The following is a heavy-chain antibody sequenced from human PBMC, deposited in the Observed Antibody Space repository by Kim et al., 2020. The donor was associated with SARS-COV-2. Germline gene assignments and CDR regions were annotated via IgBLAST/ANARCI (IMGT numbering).Heavy chain of an antibody. D-gene: IGHD5-12*01. CDR3: AKDPHSRWLQRYFDY. J-gene: IGHJ4*02. V-gene: IGHV3-23*01. Sequence: DSVKGRFTISRDNSKNTLYLQMNSLRAEDTAVYYCAKDPHSRWLQRYFDYWGQGTLVTVSS.